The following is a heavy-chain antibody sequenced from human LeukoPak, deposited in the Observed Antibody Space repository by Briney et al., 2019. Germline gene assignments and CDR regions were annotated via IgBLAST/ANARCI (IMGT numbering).Heavy chain of an antibody. J-gene: IGHJ4*02. CDR1: GFTFSRYW. CDR3: ARGSLGDGSLLIDY. Sequence: PGGSLRLSCAASGFTFSRYWMHWVRQAPGEGLVWVSRINSDGSDISYADSVKGRFTISRDNAKNTVYLQMNSLRAEDTAVYYCARGSLGDGSLLIDYWGQGTLVTVSS. V-gene: IGHV3-74*01. CDR2: INSDGSDI. D-gene: IGHD1-26*01.